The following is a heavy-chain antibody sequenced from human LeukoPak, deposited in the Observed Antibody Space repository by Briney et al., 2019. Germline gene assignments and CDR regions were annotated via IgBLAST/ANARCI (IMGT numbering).Heavy chain of an antibody. Sequence: ASVKVSCKASGSTFTGYYMHWVRQAPGHGLEWMGWINPHSGGTNYAQTFQGCVTMTRDASISTAFMELSRLRSADATVEYCGGTNYAKKFQGWVTRTRETSIRTAYMELSRLRSDDTAVYYCARGPELLRYCDWLLWTLDYWGQGTLVTVSS. CDR1: GSTFTGYY. D-gene: IGHD3-10*01. CDR3: GGTNYAKKFQGWVTRTRETSIRTAYMELSRLRSDDTAVYYCARGPELLRYCDWLLWTLDY. V-gene: IGHV1-2*04. J-gene: IGHJ4*02. CDR2: INPHSGGT.